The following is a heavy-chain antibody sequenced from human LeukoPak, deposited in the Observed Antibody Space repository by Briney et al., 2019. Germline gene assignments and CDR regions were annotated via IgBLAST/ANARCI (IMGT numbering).Heavy chain of an antibody. CDR2: IYYSSST. CDR1: GVSISDYY. Sequence: SETLSLTCTVSGVSISDYYWSWIRQPPGKGLEWIGYIYYSSSTNYNPSLKSRVTISLDTSKNQFSLKLISVTAADTAVYYCARYDGSSYFYGYAFDIWGQGTMVTVSS. J-gene: IGHJ3*02. V-gene: IGHV4-59*08. CDR3: ARYDGSSYFYGYAFDI. D-gene: IGHD3-10*01.